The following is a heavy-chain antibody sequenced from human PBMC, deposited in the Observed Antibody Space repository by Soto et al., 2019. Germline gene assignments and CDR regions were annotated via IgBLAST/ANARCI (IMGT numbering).Heavy chain of an antibody. CDR1: GFTSSSYS. D-gene: IGHD2-2*01. CDR3: ARDRTPPHCSSTSCYHYWYFDL. V-gene: IGHV3-21*01. CDR2: ISSSSYI. Sequence: GGSLRLSCAASGFTSSSYSMNWVRQAPGKGLEWVSSISSSSYIYYADSVKGRFTISRDNAKNSLYLQMNSLRAEDTAVYYCARDRTPPHCSSTSCYHYWYFDLWGRGTLVTVSS. J-gene: IGHJ2*01.